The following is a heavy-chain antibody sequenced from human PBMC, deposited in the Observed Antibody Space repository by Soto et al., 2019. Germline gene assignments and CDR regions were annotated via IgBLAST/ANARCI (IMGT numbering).Heavy chain of an antibody. Sequence: SGILSPTCPCTCVSIWTYNRFWLRQPPGTWLERHGLLFFHGNTDYNACLKSRGTISVDTAKNQFSLKLSSVTTADTAVYYCVRAGGGWSFDSWGQGTLVTVSS. CDR2: LFFHGNT. D-gene: IGHD6-19*01. J-gene: IGHJ4*02. CDR3: VRAGGGWSFDS. V-gene: IGHV4-59*01. CDR1: CVSIWTYN.